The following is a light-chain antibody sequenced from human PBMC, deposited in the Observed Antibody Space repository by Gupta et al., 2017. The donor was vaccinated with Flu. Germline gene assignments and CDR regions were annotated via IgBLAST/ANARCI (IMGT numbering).Light chain of an antibody. CDR1: QSVSSSY. Sequence: ERATLSCRASQSVSSSYLAWYQQKPGQAPRLLIYDASSRATGIPDRFGGSGSGTDFTLTISRLEPEDFAVYYCQQYSSSRGTFGGGTKVEIK. J-gene: IGKJ4*01. V-gene: IGKV3-20*01. CDR3: QQYSSSRGT. CDR2: DAS.